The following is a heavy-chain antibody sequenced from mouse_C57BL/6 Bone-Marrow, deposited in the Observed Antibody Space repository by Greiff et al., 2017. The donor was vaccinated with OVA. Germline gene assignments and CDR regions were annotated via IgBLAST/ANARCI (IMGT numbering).Heavy chain of an antibody. CDR3: AIRDDGGYYAMDY. CDR1: GYTFTSYW. Sequence: QVQLKQPGAELVKPGASVKVSCKASGYTFTSYWMHWVKQRPGQGLEWIGRIHPSDSDTNYNQKFKGKATLTVDKSSSTASMQLSSLTSEYSAVYYCAIRDDGGYYAMDYWGQGTSVTVSS. D-gene: IGHD2-14*01. V-gene: IGHV1-74*01. CDR2: IHPSDSDT. J-gene: IGHJ4*01.